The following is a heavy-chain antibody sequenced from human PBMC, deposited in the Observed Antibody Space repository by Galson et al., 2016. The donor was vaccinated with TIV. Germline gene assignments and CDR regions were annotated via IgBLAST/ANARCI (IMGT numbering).Heavy chain of an antibody. V-gene: IGHV3-30*02. J-gene: IGHJ4*02. CDR1: AFSMNRHD. CDR2: IKYDGTNE. CDR3: ANGMIGGIGDY. Sequence: SLRLSCAASAFSMNRHDMHWVRQAPGKGLGWVAYIKYDGTNENYAVSVKGRFTISRDNSKNILYLEMTTLRIEDTGVYYCANGMIGGIGDYWGQGTLVTVSS. D-gene: IGHD3-16*01.